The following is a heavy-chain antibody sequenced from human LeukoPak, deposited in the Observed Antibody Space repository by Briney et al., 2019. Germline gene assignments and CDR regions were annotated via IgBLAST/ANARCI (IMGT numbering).Heavy chain of an antibody. Sequence: GGSLRLSCSASGFIFNRYGMYWVRQAPGKGLEYVSAISLNGGSTYYADSVKGRFTISRDNSKNTMYLQMSSLRAEDTAVYYCVKTFGAVAESFDYWGQGTLVTVSS. CDR3: VKTFGAVAESFDY. J-gene: IGHJ4*02. D-gene: IGHD6-19*01. V-gene: IGHV3-64D*06. CDR2: ISLNGGST. CDR1: GFIFNRYG.